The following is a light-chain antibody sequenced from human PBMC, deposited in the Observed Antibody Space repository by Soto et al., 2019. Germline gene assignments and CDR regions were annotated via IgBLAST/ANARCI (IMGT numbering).Light chain of an antibody. J-gene: IGLJ2*01. CDR2: EVS. V-gene: IGLV2-8*01. CDR3: SLYVGNNNLV. CDR1: SSDVGDYNY. Sequence: QSALTQPPSASGSPGQSVTISCTGTSSDVGDYNYVSWYQQHPGKAPKLMIYEVSKRPSGVPDRFSGSKSGNTASLTVSGLQAEDEADYYCSLYVGNNNLVFGGGTKLTDL.